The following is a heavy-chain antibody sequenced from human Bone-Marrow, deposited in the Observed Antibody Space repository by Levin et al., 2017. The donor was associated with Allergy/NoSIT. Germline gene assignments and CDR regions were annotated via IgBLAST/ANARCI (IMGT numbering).Heavy chain of an antibody. Sequence: SETLSLTCTVSGGSISSSSYYWGWIRQPPGKGLEWIGSIYYSGSTYYNPSLKSRVTISVDTSKNQFSLKLSSVTAADTAVYYCARPNVDTIDGMDVWGQGTTVTVSS. J-gene: IGHJ6*02. CDR2: IYYSGST. D-gene: IGHD5-18*01. CDR3: ARPNVDTIDGMDV. V-gene: IGHV4-39*01. CDR1: GGSISSSSYY.